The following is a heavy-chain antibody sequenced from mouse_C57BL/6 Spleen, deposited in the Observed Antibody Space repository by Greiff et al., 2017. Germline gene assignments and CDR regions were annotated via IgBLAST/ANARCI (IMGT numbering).Heavy chain of an antibody. V-gene: IGHV5-12*01. CDR1: GFPFSDYY. CDR3: ARHEDYHYAMDY. Sequence: EVNLVESGGGLVQPGGSLKLSCAASGFPFSDYYMYWVRQTPGKRLEWVAYISNGGGSSYYPDTVKGRFTIPRNNAKNTLYMQMSRLKSEDTAMDYCARHEDYHYAMDYWGQGTSVTGSS. J-gene: IGHJ4*01. CDR2: ISNGGGSS. D-gene: IGHD2-4*01.